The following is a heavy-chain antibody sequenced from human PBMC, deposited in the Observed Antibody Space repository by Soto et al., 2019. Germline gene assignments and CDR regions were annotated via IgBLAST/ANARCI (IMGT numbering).Heavy chain of an antibody. Sequence: GGSLRLSCATSGFNFNNYAMSWVRQAPGERLEWVSFISSSGCTTYYADSVKGRFNISRDHSRNTVFLQMNTLGAEDKAIYYGATLMTVTGPGWGRASEYWGQGTRVTVSS. D-gene: IGHD6-19*01. CDR2: ISSSGCTT. J-gene: IGHJ4*02. CDR3: ATLMTVTGPGWGRASEY. CDR1: GFNFNNYA. V-gene: IGHV3-23*01.